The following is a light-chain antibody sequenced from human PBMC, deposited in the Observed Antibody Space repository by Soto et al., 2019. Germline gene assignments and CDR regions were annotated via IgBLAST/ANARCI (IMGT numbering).Light chain of an antibody. CDR1: KLGDKS. J-gene: IGLJ1*01. V-gene: IGLV3-1*01. CDR3: HIWDSSADV. CDR2: QNN. Sequence: SYELTQPPSVSVSPGQAASITWSGDKLGDKSVSWYQQKPGQSPLLVIFQNNNRPSGTPARFSGSHSGNTATLTIRGTHTMDEGDYYCHIWDSSADVFGPGTKLTVL.